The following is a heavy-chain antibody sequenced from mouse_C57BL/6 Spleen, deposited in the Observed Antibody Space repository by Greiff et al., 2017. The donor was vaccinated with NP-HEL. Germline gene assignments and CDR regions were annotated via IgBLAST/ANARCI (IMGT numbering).Heavy chain of an antibody. V-gene: IGHV1-69*01. CDR3: ALLYYGSSPGYFDV. J-gene: IGHJ1*03. Sequence: VQLQQPGAELVMPGASVKLSCKASGYTFTSYWMHWVKQRPGQGLEWIGEIDPSDSYTTYNQKFKGKSTLTVDKSSSTAYMQLSSLTSEDSAVYYCALLYYGSSPGYFDVWGTGTTVTVSS. CDR2: IDPSDSYT. CDR1: GYTFTSYW. D-gene: IGHD1-1*01.